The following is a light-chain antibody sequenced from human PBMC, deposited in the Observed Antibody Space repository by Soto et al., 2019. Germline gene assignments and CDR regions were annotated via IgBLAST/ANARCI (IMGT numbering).Light chain of an antibody. CDR2: LDRSGGY. Sequence: QPVLTQSSSASASLGSSVKLTCILSSGHSTYIIAWHQQQPGQAPRFLMTLDRSGGYNRGSGVPDRFSGSSSGADRYLTISNLQFEDEGDYYCETWYSNTHKVFGGGTKLTVL. CDR3: ETWYSNTHKV. V-gene: IGLV4-60*02. CDR1: SGHSTYI. J-gene: IGLJ3*02.